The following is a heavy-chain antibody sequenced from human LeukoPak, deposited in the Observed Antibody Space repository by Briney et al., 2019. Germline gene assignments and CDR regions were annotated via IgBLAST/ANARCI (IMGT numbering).Heavy chain of an antibody. D-gene: IGHD5-18*01. CDR2: ISSSGSPI. Sequence: GGSLRLSCAASGFTFSSYSMNWVRQAPGKGLEWVSYISSSGSPIYYADSVKGRFTISRDNANNSLYLQMDSLRAEDTAVYYCATGGGGYSYGYSIYWGQGTLVTVSS. CDR3: ATGGGGYSYGYSIY. J-gene: IGHJ4*02. V-gene: IGHV3-48*04. CDR1: GFTFSSYS.